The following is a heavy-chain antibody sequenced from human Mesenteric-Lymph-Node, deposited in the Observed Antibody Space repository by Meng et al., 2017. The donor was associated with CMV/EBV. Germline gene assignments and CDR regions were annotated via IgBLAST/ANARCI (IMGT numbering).Heavy chain of an antibody. V-gene: IGHV4-4*02. CDR2: IYHSGST. Sequence: GGSISSSKGWRWVRQPPGKGLEWIGEIYHSGSTNYNPSLKSRVTISVDKSKNQFSLKLSSVTAADTAVYYCASVHSNMETGDDQGYWGQGTLVTVSS. J-gene: IGHJ4*02. CDR1: GGSISSSKG. CDR3: ASVHSNMETGDDQGY. D-gene: IGHD7-27*01.